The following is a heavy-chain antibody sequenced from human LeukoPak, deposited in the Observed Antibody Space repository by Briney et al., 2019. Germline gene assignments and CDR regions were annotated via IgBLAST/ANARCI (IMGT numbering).Heavy chain of an antibody. J-gene: IGHJ5*02. D-gene: IGHD3-3*01. V-gene: IGHV1-18*01. CDR2: ISAYNGNT. CDR3: ARATTRGTYDFWSGYIWWAEHWFDP. Sequence: ASVKVSCKASGYTFTSYGISWVRQAPGQGLEWMGWISAYNGNTNYAQKLQGRVTMTTDTSTSTPYMELRSLRSDDTAVYYCARATTRGTYDFWSGYIWWAEHWFDPWGQGTLVTVSS. CDR1: GYTFTSYG.